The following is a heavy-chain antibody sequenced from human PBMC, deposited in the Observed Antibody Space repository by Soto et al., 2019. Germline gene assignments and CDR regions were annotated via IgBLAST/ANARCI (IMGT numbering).Heavy chain of an antibody. Sequence: QVQLQESGPGLVKPSQTLSLTCTVSGGSISSGGYYWSWIRQHPGKVLEWIGYIYYSGSTYYNPSLKSRVTISVDTSKNQFSLKLSSVTAADTAVYYCARAVGVPAAILDLNWFDPWGQGTLVTVSS. V-gene: IGHV4-31*03. CDR1: GGSISSGGYY. CDR2: IYYSGST. CDR3: ARAVGVPAAILDLNWFDP. J-gene: IGHJ5*02. D-gene: IGHD2-2*01.